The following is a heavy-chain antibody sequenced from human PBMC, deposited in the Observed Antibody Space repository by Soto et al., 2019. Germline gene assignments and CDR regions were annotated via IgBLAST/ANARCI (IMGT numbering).Heavy chain of an antibody. CDR1: GYTFTSYG. V-gene: IGHV1-18*01. Sequence: ASVKVSCKASGYTFTSYGISWVRQAPGQGLEWMGWISAYNGNTNYAQKLQGRVIMTTDTSTSTAYMELRSLRSDDTGVYYCARDSKEGGLDGGSLFDYWGQGTLVTVSS. D-gene: IGHD1-1*01. J-gene: IGHJ4*02. CDR2: ISAYNGNT. CDR3: ARDSKEGGLDGGSLFDY.